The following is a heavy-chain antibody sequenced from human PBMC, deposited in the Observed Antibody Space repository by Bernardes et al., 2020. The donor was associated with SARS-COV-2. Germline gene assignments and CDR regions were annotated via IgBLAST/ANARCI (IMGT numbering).Heavy chain of an antibody. J-gene: IGHJ4*02. CDR3: ARKIVVAADVWFFDS. CDR2: IYPNSGAT. V-gene: IGHV1-2*02. Sequence: ASVKVSCKTSGYTFTDHYMHWVRQAPGQGLEWMGWIYPNSGATNSAQKFQGRVTLTTDTSISTAYMELSRLRSDDTAVYYCARKIVVAADVWFFDSWGQGTLVTVSS. CDR1: GYTFTDHY. D-gene: IGHD2-15*01.